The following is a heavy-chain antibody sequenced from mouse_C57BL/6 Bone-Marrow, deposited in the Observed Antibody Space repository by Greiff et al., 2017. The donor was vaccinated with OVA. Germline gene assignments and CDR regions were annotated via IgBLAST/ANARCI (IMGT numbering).Heavy chain of an antibody. J-gene: IGHJ2*01. D-gene: IGHD1-1*01. Sequence: QVQLQQPGAELVKPGASVKLSCKASGYTFTSYWMQWVKQRPGQGLEWIGEIDPSDSSTNYPQKFKGKATLTVDTSSSTAYMQLSSLTAEDSAVYYCAREGDYYGSSLDYFDYWGQGTTLTVSS. CDR2: IDPSDSST. CDR1: GYTFTSYW. CDR3: AREGDYYGSSLDYFDY. V-gene: IGHV1-50*01.